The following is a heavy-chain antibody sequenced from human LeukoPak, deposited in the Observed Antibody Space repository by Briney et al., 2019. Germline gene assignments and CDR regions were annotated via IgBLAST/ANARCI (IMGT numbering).Heavy chain of an antibody. CDR3: ARFSGYIYGYDY. CDR1: GGSISSSSSY. J-gene: IGHJ4*02. V-gene: IGHV4-39*01. Sequence: SETLCLTCTVSGGSISSSSSYWGWIRQPPGKGLEWIGTTYNSWRNYYNPSLKSRVTISGDTSKNQFSLKVTSVTAADTAVYYCARFSGYIYGYDYWGQGTLVTVSS. CDR2: TYNSWRN. D-gene: IGHD5-18*01.